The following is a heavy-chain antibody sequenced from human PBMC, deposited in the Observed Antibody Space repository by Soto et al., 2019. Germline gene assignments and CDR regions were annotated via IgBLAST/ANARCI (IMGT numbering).Heavy chain of an antibody. CDR2: LNNDGSQT. CDR1: GFTFSGYW. D-gene: IGHD1-1*01. CDR3: ARGGGHNLEY. Sequence: ESGGTLVQPGGSLRLSCAVSGFTFSGYWMSWVRQAPGKGLEWVAILNNDGSQTNYVDSVRGRFSISRDNTKNSLYLQMNSLRVEDRAVYFCARGGGHNLEYWGQGALVTVSS. J-gene: IGHJ4*02. V-gene: IGHV3-7*04.